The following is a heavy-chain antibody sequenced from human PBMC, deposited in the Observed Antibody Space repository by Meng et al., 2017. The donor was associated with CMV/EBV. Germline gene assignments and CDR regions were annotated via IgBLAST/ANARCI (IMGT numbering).Heavy chain of an antibody. CDR2: INPNSGGT. CDR1: VYTFTGYY. Sequence: SVKVSCRASVYTFTGYYMHWVRQAPGQGLEWMGWINPNSGGTNYAQKFQGRVTMTRDTSISTAYMELSRLRSDDTAVYYCAIKTGVTTFGGEGWFDPWGQGTLVTVSS. CDR3: AIKTGVTTFGGEGWFDP. V-gene: IGHV1-2*02. J-gene: IGHJ5*02. D-gene: IGHD3-9*01.